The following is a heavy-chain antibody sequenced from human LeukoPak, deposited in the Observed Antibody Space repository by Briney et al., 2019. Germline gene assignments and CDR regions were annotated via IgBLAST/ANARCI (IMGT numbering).Heavy chain of an antibody. Sequence: GGSLRLSCAASGFTFSSCAMSWVRQAPGKGLEWVSAISGGGGSTYYADSVKGRFTISRDNSKNTLYLQMNSLRAEDTAVYYCAKESFGDFWSGYLAEYWGQGTLVTVSS. CDR2: ISGGGGST. CDR1: GFTFSSCA. CDR3: AKESFGDFWSGYLAEY. J-gene: IGHJ4*02. V-gene: IGHV3-23*01. D-gene: IGHD3-3*01.